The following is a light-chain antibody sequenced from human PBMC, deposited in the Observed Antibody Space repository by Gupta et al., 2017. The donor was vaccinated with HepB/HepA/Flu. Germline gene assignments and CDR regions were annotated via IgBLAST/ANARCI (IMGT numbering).Light chain of an antibody. J-gene: IGKJ2*01. CDR3: QQSYSTPRT. Sequence: DXQXXXSXXXXSXXXGDRVTITCRASQSISSYLNWYQQKPGKAPKLLIYAASSLQSGVPSRFSGSGSGTDFTLTISSLQPEDFATYYCQQSYSTPRTFGQGTKLEIK. CDR1: QSISSY. CDR2: AAS. V-gene: IGKV1-39*01.